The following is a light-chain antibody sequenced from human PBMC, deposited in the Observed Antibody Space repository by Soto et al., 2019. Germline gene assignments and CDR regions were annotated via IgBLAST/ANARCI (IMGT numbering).Light chain of an antibody. J-gene: IGKJ4*01. CDR2: AAS. CDR3: QKYDSVPLT. V-gene: IGKV1-27*01. CDR1: QAISNF. Sequence: DIQMTQSPSFLSAAVGDRVTITCRASQAISNFVAWYQQKPGKVPKVLISAASTLQSGVPSRFSGSGSGTEFTLTISSLQPEDVATYFCQKYDSVPLTFGGGPKVEIK.